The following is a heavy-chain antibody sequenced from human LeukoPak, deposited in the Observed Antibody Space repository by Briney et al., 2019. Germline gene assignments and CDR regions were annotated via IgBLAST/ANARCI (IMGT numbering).Heavy chain of an antibody. Sequence: PGGSLRLSCEVSGFTSSTYTMNWVRQAPGKGLEWVAFIRYDGSNKYYADSVKGRFTISRDNSKNTLYLQMNSLRAEDTAVYYCAKDYYDSSGYYDLYYYYMDVWGKGTTVTISS. CDR2: IRYDGSNK. J-gene: IGHJ6*03. D-gene: IGHD3-22*01. V-gene: IGHV3-30*02. CDR3: AKDYYDSSGYYDLYYYYMDV. CDR1: GFTSSTYT.